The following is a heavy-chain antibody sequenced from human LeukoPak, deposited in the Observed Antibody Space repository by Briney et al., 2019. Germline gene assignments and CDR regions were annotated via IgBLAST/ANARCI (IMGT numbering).Heavy chain of an antibody. V-gene: IGHV3-30-3*01. CDR1: GFTFSSYA. D-gene: IGHD4-17*01. CDR3: ARDHVDYGDYRYYFDY. CDR2: ISYDGSNK. J-gene: IGHJ4*02. Sequence: GRSLRLSCAASGFTFSSYAMHWVRQAPGKGLEWVAVISYDGSNKYYADSVKGRFTISRDNSKNTLYLQMNSLRAEDTAVYYCARDHVDYGDYRYYFDYWGQGTLVTVSS.